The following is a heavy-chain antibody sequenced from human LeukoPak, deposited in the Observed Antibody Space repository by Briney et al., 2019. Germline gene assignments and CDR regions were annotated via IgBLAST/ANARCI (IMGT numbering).Heavy chain of an antibody. Sequence: SETLSLTCTVSGGSISRYYWSWIRQPPGKGLEWIGYIYYSGSTNYNPSLKSRVTISVDTSKNQFSLKLSSVTAADTAVYYCARLAYGYYFDYWGQGTLVTVSS. J-gene: IGHJ4*02. CDR3: ARLAYGYYFDY. CDR2: IYYSGST. V-gene: IGHV4-59*08. D-gene: IGHD2-21*01. CDR1: GGSISRYY.